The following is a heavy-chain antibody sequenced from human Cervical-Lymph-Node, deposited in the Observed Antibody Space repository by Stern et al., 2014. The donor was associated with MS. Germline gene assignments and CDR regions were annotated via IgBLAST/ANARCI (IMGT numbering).Heavy chain of an antibody. V-gene: IGHV3-11*01. CDR3: ARFYDFWSGGMDV. CDR2: ILGSGTTI. CDR1: EFTFSDYS. J-gene: IGHJ6*02. D-gene: IGHD3-3*01. Sequence: QVQLVQSGGGVVKPGGSLRLSCAASEFTFSDYSLSWIRQAPGKGLEWVSYILGSGTTIYYADSVKGRFTISRDNAKNSLYLQMNSLRAEDTAVYYCARFYDFWSGGMDVWGQGTAVTVSS.